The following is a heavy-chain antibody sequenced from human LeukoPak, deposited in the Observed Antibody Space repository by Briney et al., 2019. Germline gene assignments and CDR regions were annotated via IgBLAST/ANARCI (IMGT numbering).Heavy chain of an antibody. CDR1: GYTFTANY. D-gene: IGHD6-13*01. V-gene: IGHV1-2*02. CDR3: ARDIVSSSLDY. Sequence: ASVKVSCKTSGYTFTANYVHWVRQAPGQGLEWMGWINPNSGGTNYAQKFQGRVTMTRDTSISTAYMELSRLRSDDTAVYYCARDIVSSSLDYWGQGTLVTVSS. J-gene: IGHJ4*02. CDR2: INPNSGGT.